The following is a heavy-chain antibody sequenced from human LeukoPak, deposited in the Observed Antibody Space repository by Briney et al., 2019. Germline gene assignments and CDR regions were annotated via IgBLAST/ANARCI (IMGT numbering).Heavy chain of an antibody. D-gene: IGHD3-3*01. CDR2: ISSSSSYI. CDR3: ARDSILEWLLPQYYYYYMDV. CDR1: GFTFSSYS. J-gene: IGHJ6*03. Sequence: GGSLRLSCAASGFTFSSYSKNWVRQAPGKRLEWVSSISSSSSYIYYADSVKGRFTISRDDAKNSLYLQMNSLRAEDTAVYYCARDSILEWLLPQYYYYYMDVWGKGTTVTVSS. V-gene: IGHV3-21*01.